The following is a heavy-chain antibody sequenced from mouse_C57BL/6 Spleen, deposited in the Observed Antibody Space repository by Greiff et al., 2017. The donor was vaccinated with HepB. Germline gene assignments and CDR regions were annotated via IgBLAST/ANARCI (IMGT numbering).Heavy chain of an antibody. CDR2: IDPEDGET. D-gene: IGHD1-1*01. V-gene: IGHV14-2*01. Sequence: VQLKQSGAELVKPGASVKLSCTASGFNIKDYYMHWVKQRTEQGLEWIGRIDPEDGETKYAPKFQGKATITADTSSNTAYLQLSSLTSEDTAVYYCARSGTTVVATPYYFDYWGQGTTLTVTS. CDR1: GFNIKDYY. J-gene: IGHJ2*01. CDR3: ARSGTTVVATPYYFDY.